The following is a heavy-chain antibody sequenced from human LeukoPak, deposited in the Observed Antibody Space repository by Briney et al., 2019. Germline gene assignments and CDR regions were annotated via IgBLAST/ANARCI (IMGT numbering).Heavy chain of an antibody. CDR3: ARARSAWWDDAFDI. CDR1: GFTFSSYV. D-gene: IGHD6-19*01. V-gene: IGHV3-72*01. CDR2: IRNKANSYTT. Sequence: GGSLRLSCAASGFTFSSYVMSWVRHAPGKGLEWVGRIRNKANSYTTDYAASVEGRFTISRHDSQNSLYLHMNSLKTEDTAVYYCARARSAWWDDAFDIWGQGTMVTVSS. J-gene: IGHJ3*02.